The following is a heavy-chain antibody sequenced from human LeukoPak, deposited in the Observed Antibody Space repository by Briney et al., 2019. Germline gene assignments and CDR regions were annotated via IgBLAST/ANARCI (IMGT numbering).Heavy chain of an antibody. Sequence: SSETLSLTCAVSGGSISSGGYSWSWIRQPPGKGLEWIGYIYHSGSTYYNPSLKSRVTISVDRSKNQFSLKLSSVTAADTAVYYCARCGYSYAVDYWGQGTLVTVSS. CDR2: IYHSGST. V-gene: IGHV4-30-2*01. J-gene: IGHJ4*02. CDR1: GGSISSGGYS. D-gene: IGHD5-18*01. CDR3: ARCGYSYAVDY.